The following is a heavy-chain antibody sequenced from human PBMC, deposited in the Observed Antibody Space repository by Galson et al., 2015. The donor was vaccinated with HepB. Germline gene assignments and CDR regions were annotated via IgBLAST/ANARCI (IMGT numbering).Heavy chain of an antibody. J-gene: IGHJ4*02. V-gene: IGHV4-34*01. Sequence: LSLTCAVYGGSFSGYYWSWIRQPPGKGLEWIGEINHSGSTNYNPSLKSRVTISVDTSKNQFSLKLSSVTAADTAVYYCASRSGWPPFFDYWGQGTLVTVSS. CDR3: ASRSGWPPFFDY. D-gene: IGHD6-19*01. CDR2: INHSGST. CDR1: GGSFSGYY.